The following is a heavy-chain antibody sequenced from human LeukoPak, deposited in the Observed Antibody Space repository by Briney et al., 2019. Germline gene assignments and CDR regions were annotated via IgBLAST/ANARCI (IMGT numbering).Heavy chain of an antibody. Sequence: GASVKVSCKASGGTFSSYAISWVRQAPGQGLEWMGGIIPIFGTANYAQKFQGRVTITTDESTSTAYMELSSLRSEDTAVYYCARAAMVVIAIRSAFDIWGQGTMVTVSS. D-gene: IGHD2-21*01. CDR2: IIPIFGTA. V-gene: IGHV1-69*05. CDR3: ARAAMVVIAIRSAFDI. J-gene: IGHJ3*02. CDR1: GGTFSSYA.